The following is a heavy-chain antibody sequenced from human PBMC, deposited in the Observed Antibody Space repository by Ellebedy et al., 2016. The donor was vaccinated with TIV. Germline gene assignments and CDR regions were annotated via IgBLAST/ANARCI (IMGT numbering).Heavy chain of an antibody. J-gene: IGHJ4*02. V-gene: IGHV1-2*02. D-gene: IGHD1-14*01. Sequence: AASVKVSCKASGYTFIGHYMHWVRQAPGQGLEWMGWINPDSGGTNYAQKFQGRVTMTRDTSISSAYMELSRLRSDATAVYYCARAHQIGTWVYWGQGTLVTVSS. CDR3: ARAHQIGTWVY. CDR1: GYTFIGHY. CDR2: INPDSGGT.